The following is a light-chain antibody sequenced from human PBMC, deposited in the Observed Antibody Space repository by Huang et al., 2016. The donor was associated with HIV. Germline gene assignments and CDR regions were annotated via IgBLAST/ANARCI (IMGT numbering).Light chain of an antibody. J-gene: IGKJ4*01. V-gene: IGKV3-11*01. CDR3: QQRSNWPLT. CDR2: DTS. Sequence: EIVLTQSPATLSLSPGERAPLSCRASQSVRNYLAWYQQKPGQAPRLLIYDTSIRATGVPGRISGSGSGTDFTLTISGLEPEDFAVYYCQQRSNWPLTFGGGTKVEIK. CDR1: QSVRNY.